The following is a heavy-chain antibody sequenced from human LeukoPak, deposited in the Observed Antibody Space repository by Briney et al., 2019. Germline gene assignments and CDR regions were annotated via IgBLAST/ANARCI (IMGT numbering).Heavy chain of an antibody. CDR3: AGQYYYDSSGYYVN. D-gene: IGHD3-22*01. Sequence: SETLSLTCAVYGGSFSGYYWSWIRQPPGKGLEWIGEINHSGSTNYNPSLKSRVTISVDTSKNQFSLKLSSVTAADTAVYYCAGQYYYDSSGYYVNWGQGTLVTVSS. CDR1: GGSFSGYY. CDR2: INHSGST. J-gene: IGHJ4*02. V-gene: IGHV4-34*01.